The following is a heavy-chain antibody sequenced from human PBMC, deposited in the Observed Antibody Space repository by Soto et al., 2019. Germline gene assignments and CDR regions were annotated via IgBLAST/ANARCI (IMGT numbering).Heavy chain of an antibody. CDR3: ARVNPLGYILSPYYGMDV. CDR1: GFTFSSYE. Sequence: LRLSCAASGFTFSSYEMNWVRQAPGKGLEWVSYISSSGSTIYYADSVKGRFTISRDNAKNSVYLQMNSLRAEDTAVYYCARVNPLGYILSPYYGMDVWGQGTTVTVSS. CDR2: ISSSGSTI. J-gene: IGHJ6*02. D-gene: IGHD3-9*01. V-gene: IGHV3-48*03.